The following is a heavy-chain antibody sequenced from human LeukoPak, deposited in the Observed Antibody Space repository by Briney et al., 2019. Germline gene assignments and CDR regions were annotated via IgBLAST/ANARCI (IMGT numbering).Heavy chain of an antibody. J-gene: IGHJ3*02. Sequence: SVKVSCKASGGTFSSYAISWVRQAPGQGLEWMGGIIPIFGTANYAQKFQGRVTITADESTSTAYMELSSLRSEDTAVYYCARALVPAAMSRGAFDIWGQGTMVTVSS. D-gene: IGHD2-2*01. CDR1: GGTFSSYA. CDR3: ARALVPAAMSRGAFDI. CDR2: IIPIFGTA. V-gene: IGHV1-69*13.